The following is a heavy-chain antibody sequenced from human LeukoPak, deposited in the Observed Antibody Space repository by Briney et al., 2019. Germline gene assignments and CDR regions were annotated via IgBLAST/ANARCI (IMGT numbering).Heavy chain of an antibody. Sequence: SETLSLTCTVSGGSINSGSDYWTWIRQPAGKGLEWVGRINRSGSTNYRPSLKSRVTISVDTSKNQFSLNLNSVTAADTAVYYCARGHYGNFDYWGQGTLVTVSS. CDR2: INRSGST. V-gene: IGHV4-61*02. CDR1: GGSINSGSDY. CDR3: ARGHYGNFDY. D-gene: IGHD4-17*01. J-gene: IGHJ4*02.